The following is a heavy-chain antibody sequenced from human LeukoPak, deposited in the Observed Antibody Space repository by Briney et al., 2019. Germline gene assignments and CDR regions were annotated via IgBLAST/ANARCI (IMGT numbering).Heavy chain of an antibody. J-gene: IGHJ4*02. CDR1: GFSVGSNY. V-gene: IGHV3-21*01. CDR2: ISGSSTYI. CDR3: ARDLTGEPPFIDY. Sequence: GGSLRLSCAASGFSVGSNYMIWVRQAPGKGLEWVSSISGSSTYIYYADLVKGRFTISRDSAKNSLYLQMNSLRAEDTAVYYCARDLTGEPPFIDYWGQGTLVSVSS. D-gene: IGHD7-27*01.